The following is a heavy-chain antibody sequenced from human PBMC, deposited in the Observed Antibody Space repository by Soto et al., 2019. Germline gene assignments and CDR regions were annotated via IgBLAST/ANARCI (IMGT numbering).Heavy chain of an antibody. Sequence: SETLSLTCAVYGGSFSGYYWSWIRQPPGKGLEWIGEINHSGSTNYNPSLKSRVTISVDTSKNQFSLKLSSVTAADTAVYYCTRDVSGYEKDWGQGTLVTVSS. J-gene: IGHJ4*02. CDR3: TRDVSGYEKD. D-gene: IGHD5-18*01. CDR1: GGSFSGYY. V-gene: IGHV4-34*01. CDR2: INHSGST.